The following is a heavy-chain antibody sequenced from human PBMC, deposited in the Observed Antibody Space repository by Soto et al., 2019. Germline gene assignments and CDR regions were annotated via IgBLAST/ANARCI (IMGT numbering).Heavy chain of an antibody. Sequence: GSLRLSCAASGFTFSSYSMNWVRQAPGKGLEWVSYISSSSSTIYYADSVKGRFTISRDNAKNSLYLQMNSLRAEDTAVYYCARPRGYDYQYYFDYWGQGTLVTVSS. D-gene: IGHD5-12*01. CDR1: GFTFSSYS. CDR3: ARPRGYDYQYYFDY. CDR2: ISSSSSTI. V-gene: IGHV3-48*01. J-gene: IGHJ4*02.